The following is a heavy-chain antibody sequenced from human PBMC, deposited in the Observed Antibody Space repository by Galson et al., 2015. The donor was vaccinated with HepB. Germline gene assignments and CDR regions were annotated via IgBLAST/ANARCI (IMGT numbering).Heavy chain of an antibody. Sequence: SLRLSCAASEFTFSNYAMSWVRQAPGKGLEWVSAISSTGGSTFYTDSAKGRFTISRDNSKNTLHLEMNSLRAEDTAVYYCAKLRTSSCYSTLNIWGQGTMVTVSS. CDR2: ISSTGGST. CDR1: EFTFSNYA. J-gene: IGHJ3*02. V-gene: IGHV3-23*01. CDR3: AKLRTSSCYSTLNI. D-gene: IGHD2-2*02.